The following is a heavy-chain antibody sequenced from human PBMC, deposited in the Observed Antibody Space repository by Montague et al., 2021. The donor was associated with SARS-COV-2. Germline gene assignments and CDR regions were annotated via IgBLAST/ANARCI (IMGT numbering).Heavy chain of an antibody. Sequence: SETLSLTCTVSGGSISSYYWSWIRQPPGKGLEWIGEINHSGSTNYNPSLKSRVTISVDTSKNQFSLKLSSVTAADTAVYYCARVRAVPAAMRIFSLGRSYYGMDVWGQGTTVIVSS. V-gene: IGHV4-34*01. CDR3: ARVRAVPAAMRIFSLGRSYYGMDV. D-gene: IGHD2-2*01. CDR2: INHSGST. J-gene: IGHJ6*02. CDR1: GGSISSYY.